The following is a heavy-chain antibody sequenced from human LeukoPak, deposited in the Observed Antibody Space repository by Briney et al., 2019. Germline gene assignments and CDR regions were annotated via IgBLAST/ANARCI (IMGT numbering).Heavy chain of an antibody. Sequence: PGGSLRLSCAASGFTFSSYWMHWVRQAPGKGLVWVSRINTDGSSTSYADSVKGRFTISRDNAKNTLYLQMNSLRAEDTAVYYCARIVDTAMVIGCWGQGTLVTVSS. D-gene: IGHD5-18*01. CDR3: ARIVDTAMVIGC. J-gene: IGHJ4*02. CDR1: GFTFSSYW. V-gene: IGHV3-74*01. CDR2: INTDGSST.